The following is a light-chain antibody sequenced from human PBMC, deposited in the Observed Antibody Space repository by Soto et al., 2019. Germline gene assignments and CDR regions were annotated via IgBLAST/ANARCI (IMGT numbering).Light chain of an antibody. CDR2: DVS. V-gene: IGLV2-11*01. CDR3: CSYAGTYTLWV. CDR1: SSDVGAYNY. Sequence: QSVLTQPRSVSGSPGQSVTISCTGTSSDVGAYNYVSWYQQHPGKAPKLIIYDVSKRPSGVPDRFSGSKSGNTASLTISGLQADDEADYYYCSYAGTYTLWVFGGGTKLTVL. J-gene: IGLJ3*02.